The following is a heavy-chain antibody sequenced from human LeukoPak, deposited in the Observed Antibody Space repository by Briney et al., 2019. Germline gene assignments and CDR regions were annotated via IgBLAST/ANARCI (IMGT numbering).Heavy chain of an antibody. CDR2: LYSGGNT. CDR1: GFTVGSNF. D-gene: IGHD6-13*01. J-gene: IGHJ4*02. Sequence: GGSLRLSCVASGFTVGSNFMSWVRQAPGKGLEWVSVLYSGGNTYYADSVKGRFTISRDNSKNTLYLQMNSLRAEDTAVYYCARGWVFDYWGQGTLVTVSS. CDR3: ARGWVFDY. V-gene: IGHV3-53*01.